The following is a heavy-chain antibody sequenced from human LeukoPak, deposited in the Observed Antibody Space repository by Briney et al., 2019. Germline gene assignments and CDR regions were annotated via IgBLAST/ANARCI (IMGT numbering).Heavy chain of an antibody. V-gene: IGHV3-23*01. D-gene: IGHD2-15*01. Sequence: GGSLRLSCAASGFTFSSYEMNWVRQAPGKGLQWVSTITSGGNTYYADSVKGRFTISRDNSKNTLYLQMNSLRAEDTAVYYCGKYCSGGNCYSGLYWGQGTLVTVSS. CDR1: GFTFSSYE. CDR3: GKYCSGGNCYSGLY. J-gene: IGHJ4*02. CDR2: ITSGGNT.